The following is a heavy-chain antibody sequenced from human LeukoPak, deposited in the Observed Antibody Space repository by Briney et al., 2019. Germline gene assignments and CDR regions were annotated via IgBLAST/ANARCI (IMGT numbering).Heavy chain of an antibody. V-gene: IGHV4-30-4*01. CDR1: SGSISSGDYY. CDR2: IYYSGST. D-gene: IGHD2-2*01. Sequence: SQTLSRTSTVYSGSISSGDYYWNWIRQPPGKGLEWIGYIYYSGSTYYNPSLKSRVTISVDTSKNQFALKLSSVTAADTAVYYCARDRTRTRSYDMDVWVQGTTVTVSS. CDR3: ARDRTRTRSYDMDV. J-gene: IGHJ6*02.